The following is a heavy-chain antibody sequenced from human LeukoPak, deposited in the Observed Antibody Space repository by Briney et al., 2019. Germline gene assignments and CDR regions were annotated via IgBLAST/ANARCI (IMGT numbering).Heavy chain of an antibody. CDR3: ARGIYSGSYYDWFDP. CDR1: GYTFTGYY. J-gene: IGHJ5*02. CDR2: INPNSGGT. D-gene: IGHD1-26*01. V-gene: IGHV1-2*02. Sequence: GASVKVSCKASGYTFTGYYMHWVRQAPGQGLEWMGWINPNSGGTNYAQKSQGRVTMTRDTSISTAYMELSRLRSDDTAVYYCARGIYSGSYYDWFDPWGQGTLVTVSS.